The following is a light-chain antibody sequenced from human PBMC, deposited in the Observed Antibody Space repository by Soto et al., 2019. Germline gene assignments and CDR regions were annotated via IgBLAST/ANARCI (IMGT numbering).Light chain of an antibody. CDR3: QTYDSSLSGYV. J-gene: IGLJ1*01. V-gene: IGLV1-40*01. Sequence: QSVLTQPPSVSGAPGQRVTISCTGSSSNIGARYDVHWYQQLPGTAPKLLISGNSNRPSGVPDRFSGSKSGTSASLAITGLQAEDEADYYCQTYDSSLSGYVFXTGTKVTVL. CDR1: SSNIGARYD. CDR2: GNS.